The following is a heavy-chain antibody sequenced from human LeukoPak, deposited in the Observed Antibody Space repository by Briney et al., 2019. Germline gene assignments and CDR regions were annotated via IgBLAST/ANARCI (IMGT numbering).Heavy chain of an antibody. CDR3: ARASGYDSDAFDI. Sequence: PSETLSLTCTVSGGSISSGSYYWSWIRQPAGKGLEWIGRIYTSGSTNYNPSLKSRVTISVDTSKNQFSLKLSSVTAADTAVYYCARASGYDSDAFDIWGQGTMVTVSS. CDR1: GGSISSGSYY. V-gene: IGHV4-61*02. J-gene: IGHJ3*02. CDR2: IYTSGST. D-gene: IGHD5-12*01.